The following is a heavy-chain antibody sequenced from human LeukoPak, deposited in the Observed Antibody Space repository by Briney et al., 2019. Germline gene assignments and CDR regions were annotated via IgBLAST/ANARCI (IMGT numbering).Heavy chain of an antibody. Sequence: GGTLRLSCAASGFTFSSYGMSWVRQAPGKGQEWVSGISGSGGSTYYADSVKGRFTISRDNSKNTLYLQMNSLRAEDTAVYYCVKAAWFPYYYYMDVWGKGTTVTVSS. D-gene: IGHD3-10*01. V-gene: IGHV3-23*01. CDR1: GFTFSSYG. CDR3: VKAAWFPYYYYMDV. CDR2: ISGSGGST. J-gene: IGHJ6*03.